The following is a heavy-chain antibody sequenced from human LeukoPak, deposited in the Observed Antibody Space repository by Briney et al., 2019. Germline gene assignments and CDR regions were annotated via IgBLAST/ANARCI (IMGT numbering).Heavy chain of an antibody. Sequence: PSQTLSLTCTVSGGSISSGSFYWSWIRQPAGKGLEWIVRIYASRCTNYNPSLKSRVNISVDTSKNQFSLKLSSVTAADTAVYYCARTPSHSSGWYVYYYYMDVWGKGTTVTVSS. J-gene: IGHJ6*03. V-gene: IGHV4-61*02. CDR3: ARTPSHSSGWYVYYYYMDV. CDR2: IYASRCT. D-gene: IGHD6-19*01. CDR1: GGSISSGSFY.